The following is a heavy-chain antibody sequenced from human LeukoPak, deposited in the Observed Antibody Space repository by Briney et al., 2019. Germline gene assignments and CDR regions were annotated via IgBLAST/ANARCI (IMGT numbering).Heavy chain of an antibody. J-gene: IGHJ6*02. Sequence: SETLSLTCTVSGDSLSSYYWSWIRQPPGKGLEWIGEINHSGSTSYNPSLKSRVTISVDTSKNQFSLKLSSVTAADTAVYYCARGRDSSGWYERYYYYGMDVWGQGTTVTVSS. CDR3: ARGRDSSGWYERYYYYGMDV. CDR1: GDSLSSYY. CDR2: INHSGST. D-gene: IGHD6-19*01. V-gene: IGHV4-34*01.